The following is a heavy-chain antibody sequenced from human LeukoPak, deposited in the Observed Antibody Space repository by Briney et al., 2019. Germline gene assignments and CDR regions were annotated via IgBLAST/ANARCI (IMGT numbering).Heavy chain of an antibody. V-gene: IGHV4-39*01. Sequence: SETLSLTCSVSGASISSGSYYWGWIRQPPGKGLEWIGSIHYTGRTYYNPSLRSRLTTSIDTSKNQFSLKLSSMTATDTAVYYCARGYPPYYYGSGRYFDYWGQGTLVTASS. CDR2: IHYTGRT. CDR1: GASISSGSYY. D-gene: IGHD3-10*01. J-gene: IGHJ4*02. CDR3: ARGYPPYYYGSGRYFDY.